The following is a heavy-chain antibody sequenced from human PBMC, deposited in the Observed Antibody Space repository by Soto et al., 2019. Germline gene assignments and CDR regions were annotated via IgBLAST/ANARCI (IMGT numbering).Heavy chain of an antibody. Sequence: GGSLRLSCEASAFAFSIYAMSWVRQAPGKGLEWVSAISGSGDSTYYADSVKGRFAISRDNSKNTLYLQMNSLRAEDTAVYYCAEVGILEWLFPYFDYWGQGTRVTVSS. CDR3: AEVGILEWLFPYFDY. CDR1: AFAFSIYA. V-gene: IGHV3-23*01. CDR2: ISGSGDST. J-gene: IGHJ4*02. D-gene: IGHD3-3*01.